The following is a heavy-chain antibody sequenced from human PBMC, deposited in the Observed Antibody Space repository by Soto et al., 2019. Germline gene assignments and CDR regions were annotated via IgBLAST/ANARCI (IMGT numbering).Heavy chain of an antibody. Sequence: QVQLVQSGAEVKKPGASVKVSCKTSGYTFTGYYMHWVRQAPGQGLEWMGWINPNSGGTNYAQKFQGWVTMTRDTSISTADMELRRLRSDDTAVYYCAATVTTQEDYYYGMDVWGQGTKVTVSS. CDR3: AATVTTQEDYYYGMDV. CDR1: GYTFTGYY. J-gene: IGHJ6*02. V-gene: IGHV1-2*04. D-gene: IGHD4-17*01. CDR2: INPNSGGT.